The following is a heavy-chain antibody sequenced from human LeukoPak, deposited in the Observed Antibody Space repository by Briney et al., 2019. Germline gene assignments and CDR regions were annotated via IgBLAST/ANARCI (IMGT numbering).Heavy chain of an antibody. J-gene: IGHJ4*02. D-gene: IGHD5-24*01. CDR1: GGSLSSFY. V-gene: IGHV4-59*01. CDR2: IYYSGST. CDR3: ASQMATNDY. Sequence: SETLSLTCTVSGGSLSSFYWSWIRQPPGKGLEGIGYIYYSGSTNYNPSLKSRVTISVDTSKNQFSLKLSSVTAADTAVYYCASQMATNDYWGQGTLVTVSS.